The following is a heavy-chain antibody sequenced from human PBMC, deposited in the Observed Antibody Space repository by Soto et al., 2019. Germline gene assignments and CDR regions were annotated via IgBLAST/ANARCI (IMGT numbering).Heavy chain of an antibody. D-gene: IGHD3-3*01. CDR3: ARGDDFWSGYYRRPVRGGGNFDP. J-gene: IGHJ5*02. V-gene: IGHV4-34*01. CDR2: INHSGST. Sequence: SETLSLTCAVYGGSFSGYYWSWIRQPPGKGLEWIGEINHSGSTNYNPSLKSRVTISVDTSKNQFSLKLSSVTAADTAVYYCARGDDFWSGYYRRPVRGGGNFDPWGQGTLVTVSS. CDR1: GGSFSGYY.